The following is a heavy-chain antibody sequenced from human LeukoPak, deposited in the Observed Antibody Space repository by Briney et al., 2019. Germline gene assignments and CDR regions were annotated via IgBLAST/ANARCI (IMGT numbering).Heavy chain of an antibody. Sequence: GGSLRLSCAASGFTFSSYGMHWVRQAPGKGLEWVAVISYDGSNKYYADSVKGRFTISRDNSKNTLYLQMNSLRAEDTAVYYCAKDGLWFGDLTYFDYWGQGTLVTVSS. D-gene: IGHD3-10*01. CDR3: AKDGLWFGDLTYFDY. V-gene: IGHV3-30*18. CDR1: GFTFSSYG. CDR2: ISYDGSNK. J-gene: IGHJ4*02.